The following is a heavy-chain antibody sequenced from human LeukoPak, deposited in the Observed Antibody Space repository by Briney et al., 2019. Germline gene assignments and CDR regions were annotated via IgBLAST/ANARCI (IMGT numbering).Heavy chain of an antibody. CDR1: GFTFSSYA. J-gene: IGHJ4*02. CDR2: ISYDGSNK. Sequence: PGGSLRLSCAASGFTFSSYAMHWVRQAPGKGLEWVAVISYDGSNKYYADSVRGRFTISRDNSKNTLYLQMSSLRAEDTAVYYCARDLGSSSALDYWGQGTLVTVSS. D-gene: IGHD6-13*01. V-gene: IGHV3-30-3*01. CDR3: ARDLGSSSALDY.